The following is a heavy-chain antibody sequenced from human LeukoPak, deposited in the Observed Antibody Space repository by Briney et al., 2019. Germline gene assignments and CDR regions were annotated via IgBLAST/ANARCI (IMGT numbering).Heavy chain of an antibody. Sequence: PSDTLSLTCTVSGDPISTNDNYKWSWIRQTPGEGLEWIGYSYYSGATNYNPTLKSRITISVDTSKNQFSLKLSFVTAADTALYYCAREYSAFDYWGQGTLVTVSS. D-gene: IGHD1-26*01. V-gene: IGHV4-61*01. CDR2: SYYSGAT. J-gene: IGHJ4*02. CDR1: GDPISTNDNYK. CDR3: AREYSAFDY.